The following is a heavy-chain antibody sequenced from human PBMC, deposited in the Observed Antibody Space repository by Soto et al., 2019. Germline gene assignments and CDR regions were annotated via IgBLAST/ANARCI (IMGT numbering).Heavy chain of an antibody. CDR2: ISGSGGST. CDR3: EKDREGFEVVNWLDP. J-gene: IGHJ5*02. Sequence: PGGSLRLSCAASGFTFSSYAMSWVRQAPGKGLEWVSAISGSGGSTYYADSVKGRFTISRDNSKNTLYLQMNSLRAEDTAVYYCEKDREGFEVVNWLDPWGQGTLVTVSS. D-gene: IGHD3-9*01. CDR1: GFTFSSYA. V-gene: IGHV3-23*01.